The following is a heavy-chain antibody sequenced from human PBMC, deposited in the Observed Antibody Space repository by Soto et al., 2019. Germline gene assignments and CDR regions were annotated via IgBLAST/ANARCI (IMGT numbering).Heavy chain of an antibody. CDR3: ARGRITTLGTDY. V-gene: IGHV4-31*03. J-gene: IGHJ4*02. Sequence: PSETLSLTCTVSGGSISSGGYYWSWIRQHPGKGLEWIGYIYYSGSTYYNPSLKSRVTISVDTSKNQFSLKLSSVTAADTTVYYCARGRITTLGTDYWGQGTLVTVSS. D-gene: IGHD3-10*01. CDR1: GGSISSGGYY. CDR2: IYYSGST.